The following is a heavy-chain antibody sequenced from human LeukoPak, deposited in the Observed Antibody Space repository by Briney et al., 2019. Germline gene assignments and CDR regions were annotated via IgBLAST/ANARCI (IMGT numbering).Heavy chain of an antibody. J-gene: IGHJ4*02. CDR1: GXSISRYY. V-gene: IGHV4-59*01. CDR3: AREQISMIRGFDN. Sequence: SETLSLTCTVSGXSISRYYWSWIRQPPGKGLELIGYIYYSGNTNYNPSLKSRVTISIDTSKKQFSLKLTSVTAADTAVYYCAREQISMIRGFDNWGQGTLVTVSS. CDR2: IYYSGNT. D-gene: IGHD3-10*01.